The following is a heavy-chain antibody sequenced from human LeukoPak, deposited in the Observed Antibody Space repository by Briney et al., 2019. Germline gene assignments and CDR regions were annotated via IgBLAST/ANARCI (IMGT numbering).Heavy chain of an antibody. Sequence: SETLSLTCTVSGGSISSGSYYWSWIRQPAGKGLEWIGRIYTSGSTNYNPSLKSRVTISVDTSKNQFSLKLSSVTAADTAVYYCARQDTYYDFWSGYSPIYYYYYYMDVWGKGTTVTVSS. CDR1: GGSISSGSYY. CDR2: IYTSGST. V-gene: IGHV4-61*02. CDR3: ARQDTYYDFWSGYSPIYYYYYYMDV. J-gene: IGHJ6*03. D-gene: IGHD3-3*01.